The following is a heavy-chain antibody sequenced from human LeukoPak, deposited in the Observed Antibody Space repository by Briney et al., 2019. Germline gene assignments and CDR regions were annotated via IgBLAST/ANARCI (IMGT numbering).Heavy chain of an antibody. D-gene: IGHD3-10*01. CDR3: AITRAIWFGEADAFDI. V-gene: IGHV1-2*02. CDR2: INPNSGGT. J-gene: IGHJ3*02. CDR1: GYTFTGYY. Sequence: GASVKVSCKASGYTFTGYYMHWVRQAPGQGIEWVGWINPNSGGTNYAQKFQGRVTMTRDTSISTAYMELSRLRSDDTAVYYCAITRAIWFGEADAFDIWGQGTMVTVSS.